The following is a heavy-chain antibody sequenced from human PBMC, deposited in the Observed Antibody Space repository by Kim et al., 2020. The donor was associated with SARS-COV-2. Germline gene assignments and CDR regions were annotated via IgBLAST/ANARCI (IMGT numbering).Heavy chain of an antibody. CDR3: AEKAVRVSPGNYFDS. D-gene: IGHD3-10*01. CDR1: GFTFSNYA. CDR2: IAGTAGGT. J-gene: IGHJ4*02. V-gene: IGHV3-23*01. Sequence: GGSLRLSCAASGFTFSNYAMNWVRQAPGKGLEWVSAIAGTAGGTYYADSVKGRFTISRDNSRNTLFLQMNSLRAEDTAVYFCAEKAVRVSPGNYFDSWGQGILVTVSS.